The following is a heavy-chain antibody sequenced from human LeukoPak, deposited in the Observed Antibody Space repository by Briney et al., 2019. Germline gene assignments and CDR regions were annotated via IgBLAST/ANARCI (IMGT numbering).Heavy chain of an antibody. J-gene: IGHJ3*02. Sequence: ASVKVSCKASGYTFTGYYMHWVRQAPGQGLEWMGWINPNSGGTNYAQKFQGRVTMTRDTSISTAYMELSRLRSDDTAVYYCARPIKNDYGGYDDAFDIWGQGTMVTVSS. CDR2: INPNSGGT. D-gene: IGHD4-17*01. CDR1: GYTFTGYY. V-gene: IGHV1-2*02. CDR3: ARPIKNDYGGYDDAFDI.